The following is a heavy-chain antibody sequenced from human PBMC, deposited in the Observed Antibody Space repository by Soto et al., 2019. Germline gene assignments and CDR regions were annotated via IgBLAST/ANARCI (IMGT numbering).Heavy chain of an antibody. J-gene: IGHJ6*02. D-gene: IGHD2-2*01. Sequence: SETLSLTCTVSGGSISSGSSYWGWIRQPPGKGLEWIGSIYYLGNTYYNPSLEGRVTISVDTSKNQFSLKLRSVTAADTAVYYCARGPAGRYCSSTSCFVNTYYYYGMDVWGQGTTVTVSS. CDR1: GGSISSGSSY. V-gene: IGHV4-39*07. CDR2: IYYLGNT. CDR3: ARGPAGRYCSSTSCFVNTYYYYGMDV.